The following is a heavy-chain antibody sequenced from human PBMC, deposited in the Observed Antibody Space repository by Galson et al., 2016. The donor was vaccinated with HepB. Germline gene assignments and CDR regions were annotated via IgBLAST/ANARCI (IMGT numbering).Heavy chain of an antibody. Sequence: SLRLSCAASGFTFSSYSMNWVRQAPGKGLGWVSYISSSSITIYYADSVKGRFTISRDNAKNSLYLQMNSLRDEDTAVYYCARDYYDGSGYYRYNWFDPWGRGTLVTVSS. V-gene: IGHV3-48*02. D-gene: IGHD3-22*01. CDR3: ARDYYDGSGYYRYNWFDP. CDR2: ISSSSITI. J-gene: IGHJ5*02. CDR1: GFTFSSYS.